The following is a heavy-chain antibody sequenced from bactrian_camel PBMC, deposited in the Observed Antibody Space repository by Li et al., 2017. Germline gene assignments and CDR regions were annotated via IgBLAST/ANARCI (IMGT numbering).Heavy chain of an antibody. Sequence: VQLVESGGDSVQAGGSLRLSCAASGYRYASYCMGWFRQGPGKEREGVASIDSDDSVTYADSVRGRFTISRDNAKNTAYLQMDNLQPEDTGMYYCAADGAVLCFGATAQTPTDYDYAHWGRGTQVTVS. CDR2: IDSDDSV. D-gene: IGHD3*01. CDR3: AADGAVLCFGATAQTPTDYDYAH. J-gene: IGHJ4*01. CDR1: GYRYASYC. V-gene: IGHV3S53*01.